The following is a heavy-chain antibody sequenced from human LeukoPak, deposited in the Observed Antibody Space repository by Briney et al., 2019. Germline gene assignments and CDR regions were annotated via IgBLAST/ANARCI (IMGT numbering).Heavy chain of an antibody. CDR2: ISGNGGSR. Sequence: HPGGSLRLSCAASGFSFSTYAMTWVRQAPGKGLEWVSAISGNGGSRHYADSVKGRFTISRDNFKNTVYLQMDSLRAEDTAVYYCAKSLEGAVAEGFDYWGQGTLVTVSS. D-gene: IGHD6-19*01. CDR1: GFSFSTYA. CDR3: AKSLEGAVAEGFDY. J-gene: IGHJ4*02. V-gene: IGHV3-23*01.